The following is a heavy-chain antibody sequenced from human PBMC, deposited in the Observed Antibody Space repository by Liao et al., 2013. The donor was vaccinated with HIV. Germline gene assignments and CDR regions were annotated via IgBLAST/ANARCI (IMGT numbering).Heavy chain of an antibody. Sequence: QVQLQESGPGLVKPSQTLSLTCAVSGGSISSGGYSWSWIRQPPGKGLEWIGYIYHSGSTYYNPSLKSRVTISVDRSKNQFSLKLSSVTAADTAVYYCASRVADAFDIWGQGTMVTVSS. CDR2: IYHSGST. CDR1: GGSISSGGYS. V-gene: IGHV4-30-2*01. D-gene: IGHD3-10*01. J-gene: IGHJ3*02. CDR3: ASRVADAFDI.